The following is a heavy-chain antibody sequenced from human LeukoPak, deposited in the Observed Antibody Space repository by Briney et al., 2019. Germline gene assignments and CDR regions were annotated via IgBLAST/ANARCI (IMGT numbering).Heavy chain of an antibody. CDR1: GYTFTSYY. CDR3: ASEYCSGGSCYSRYYYYGMDV. CDR2: INPSGGST. V-gene: IGHV1-46*01. Sequence: ASVKVSCKASGYTFTSYYMHWVRQAPGQGFEWMGIINPSGGSTSYAQKFQGRVTMTRDTSTSTVYMELSSLRSEDTAVYYCASEYCSGGSCYSRYYYYGMDVWGQGTTVTVSS. D-gene: IGHD2-15*01. J-gene: IGHJ6*02.